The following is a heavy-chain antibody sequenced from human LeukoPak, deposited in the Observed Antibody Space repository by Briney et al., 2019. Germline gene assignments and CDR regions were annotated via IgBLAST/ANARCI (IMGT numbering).Heavy chain of an antibody. V-gene: IGHV3-23*01. Sequence: PGGSLRLSCAASGFTFSTYAMSWVRQAPGKGLEWVSAISSSGDTYYAGSVRGRFTISRDNSKNTLYLQMNSLRAEDTAVYYCAKDRGWPPRTHWGQGTLVTVSS. CDR3: AKDRGWPPRTH. D-gene: IGHD1-14*01. CDR2: ISSSGDT. CDR1: GFTFSTYA. J-gene: IGHJ4*02.